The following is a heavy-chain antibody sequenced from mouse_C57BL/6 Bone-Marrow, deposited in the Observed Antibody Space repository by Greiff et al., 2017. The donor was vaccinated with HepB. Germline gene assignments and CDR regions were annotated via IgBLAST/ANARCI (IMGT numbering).Heavy chain of an antibody. V-gene: IGHV5-9-1*02. D-gene: IGHD1-1*01. J-gene: IGHJ1*03. Sequence: EVKVVESGEGLVKPGGSLKLSCAASGFTFSSYAMSWVRQTPEKRLEWVAYISSGGDYIYYADTVKGRFTISRDTARNTLYLQMSSLKSEDTAMYYCTRGYYGSPWYFDVWGTGTTVTVSS. CDR3: TRGYYGSPWYFDV. CDR2: ISSGGDYI. CDR1: GFTFSSYA.